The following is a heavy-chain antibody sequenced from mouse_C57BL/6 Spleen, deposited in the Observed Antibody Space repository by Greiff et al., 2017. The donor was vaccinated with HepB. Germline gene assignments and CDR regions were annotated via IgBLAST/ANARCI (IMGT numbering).Heavy chain of an antibody. CDR3: TRRGLYYLDY. Sequence: VQLQESGAELVRPGASVTLSCKASGYTFTDYEMHWVKQTPVHGLEWIGAIDPETGGTAYNQKFKGKAILTADKSSSTAYMELRSLTSEDSAVYYCTRRGLYYLDYWGQGTTLTVSS. CDR1: GYTFTDYE. J-gene: IGHJ2*01. CDR2: IDPETGGT. V-gene: IGHV1-15*01.